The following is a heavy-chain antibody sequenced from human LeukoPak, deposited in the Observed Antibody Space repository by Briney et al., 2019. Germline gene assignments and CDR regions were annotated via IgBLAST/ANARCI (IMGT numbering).Heavy chain of an antibody. CDR1: GFTFSDYY. CDR2: ISSSGSTI. D-gene: IGHD3-22*01. CDR3: AKDPSPYYDSSGPGI. J-gene: IGHJ4*02. V-gene: IGHV3-11*04. Sequence: PGGSLRLSCAASGFTFSDYYMSWIRQAPGKGLEWVSYISSSGSTIYYADSVKGRFTISRDNSKNTLYLQMNSLRAEDTAVYYCAKDPSPYYDSSGPGIWGQGTLVTVSS.